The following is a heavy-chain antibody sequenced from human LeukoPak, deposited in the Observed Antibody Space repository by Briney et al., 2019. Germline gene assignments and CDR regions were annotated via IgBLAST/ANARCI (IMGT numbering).Heavy chain of an antibody. V-gene: IGHV3-7*01. J-gene: IGHJ4*02. CDR3: ARAYYYDSSGLHY. D-gene: IGHD3-22*01. Sequence: PGGSLRLSCAASGFTFSSYWMSWVRQAPGKGLEWVANIKQDGSEKYYVDSVKGRFTISRDNAKNSLYLQMNSLRAEDTAVYYCARAYYYDSSGLHYWGQGTLVTVSS. CDR2: IKQDGSEK. CDR1: GFTFSSYW.